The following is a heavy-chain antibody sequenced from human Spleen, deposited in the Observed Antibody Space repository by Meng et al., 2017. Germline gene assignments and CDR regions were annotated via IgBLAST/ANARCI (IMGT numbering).Heavy chain of an antibody. CDR3: ARDEDISAAGKLFGDS. CDR2: INPKSGDT. V-gene: IGHV1-2*06. D-gene: IGHD6-13*01. Sequence: ASVKVSCKASGYTFTGYYLHWVRQAPGQGLEWMGRINPKSGDTHYAQRFQGRVTMTGDTSISTAYTELSGLRSDDTAMYYCARDEDISAAGKLFGDSWGQGTLVTVSS. CDR1: GYTFTGYY. J-gene: IGHJ4*02.